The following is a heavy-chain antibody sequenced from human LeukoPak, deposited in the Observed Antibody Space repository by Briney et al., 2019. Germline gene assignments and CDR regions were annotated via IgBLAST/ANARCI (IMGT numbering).Heavy chain of an antibody. CDR1: GLTFSSYS. J-gene: IGHJ4*02. Sequence: PGGSLRLSCAASGLTFSSYSMNWVGQAPGKGLEWVSSISSSSSYIYYADSLKGRFTISRDNAKNSLYLQVNSLRAEDTAVYYCARDDYCDYWGQGTLVTVSS. V-gene: IGHV3-21*01. CDR3: ARDDYCDY. CDR2: ISSSSSYI.